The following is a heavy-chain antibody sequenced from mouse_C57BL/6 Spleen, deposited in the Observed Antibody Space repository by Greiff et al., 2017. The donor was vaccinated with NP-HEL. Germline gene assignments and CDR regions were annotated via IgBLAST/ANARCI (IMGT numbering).Heavy chain of an antibody. CDR3: ASDYDVLAY. J-gene: IGHJ3*01. Sequence: EVQLQESGGGLVKPGGSLKLSCAASGFTFSDYGMHWVRQAPEKGLEWVAYISSGSSTIYYADTVKGRFTITRDNANNTLFLQMTSLRSEDTAMYYCASDYDVLAYWGQGTLVTVSA. D-gene: IGHD2-4*01. CDR2: ISSGSSTI. CDR1: GFTFSDYG. V-gene: IGHV5-17*01.